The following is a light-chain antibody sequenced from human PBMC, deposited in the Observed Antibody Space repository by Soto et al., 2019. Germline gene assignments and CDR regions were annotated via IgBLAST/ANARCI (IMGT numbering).Light chain of an antibody. CDR3: CSLEGSNALVV. V-gene: IGLV2-23*01. Sequence: QAVVTQPASVSGSPGQSITVSCTGTKNNLGSYDLVSWYQKYPDKAPTLLIYEATKRPSGISDRFSGSKSGFTASLTISGLRAEDEAEYYCCSLEGSNALVVFGGGTKVTVL. CDR1: KNNLGSYDL. J-gene: IGLJ2*01. CDR2: EAT.